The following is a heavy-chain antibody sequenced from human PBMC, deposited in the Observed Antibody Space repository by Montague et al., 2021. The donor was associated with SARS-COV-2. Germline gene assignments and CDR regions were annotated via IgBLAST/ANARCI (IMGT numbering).Heavy chain of an antibody. CDR1: GFTFSDYP. J-gene: IGHJ6*02. V-gene: IGHV3-43*01. Sequence: SLRLSCAASGFTFSDYPMHWVRQVPGKGPEWVSRISWSGRSTDYSDSVKGRFTISRDNSKNSLYLEMHSLTIEDTALYHCAKDKDGSGTYIYGMDVWGLGTTVTVAS. D-gene: IGHD3-10*01. CDR2: ISWSGRST. CDR3: AKDKDGSGTYIYGMDV.